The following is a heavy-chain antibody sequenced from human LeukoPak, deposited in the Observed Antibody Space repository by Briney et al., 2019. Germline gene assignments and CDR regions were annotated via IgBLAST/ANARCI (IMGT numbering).Heavy chain of an antibody. CDR1: GYTFTDYY. CDR3: ARGAVAGTMGHDWFDP. D-gene: IGHD6-19*01. CDR2: INPNSAGT. J-gene: IGHJ5*02. V-gene: IGHV1-2*02. Sequence: ASVKVSCKASGYTFTDYYMHWVRQAPGLGLEWMGWINPNSAGTNYAEKFQGRITMTRDTSISTAYMELSRVRSDDTAVYYCARGAVAGTMGHDWFDPWGQGTLVTVSP.